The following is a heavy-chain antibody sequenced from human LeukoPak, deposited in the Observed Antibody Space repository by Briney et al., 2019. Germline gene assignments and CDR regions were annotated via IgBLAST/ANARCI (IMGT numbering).Heavy chain of an antibody. J-gene: IGHJ4*02. CDR3: ARGGHYGFWSAPPDF. D-gene: IGHD3-3*01. CDR2: TNTFNGNT. Sequence: ASVKVSCKSSGYTFTSCSMRWVRQAPGQGLEWVGWTNTFNGNTNYAQNLQGKVTMTTDTFTSTVYMELRSLTSDDTAVYDCARGGHYGFWSAPPDFWGQGALVTVSS. CDR1: GYTFTSCS. V-gene: IGHV1-18*01.